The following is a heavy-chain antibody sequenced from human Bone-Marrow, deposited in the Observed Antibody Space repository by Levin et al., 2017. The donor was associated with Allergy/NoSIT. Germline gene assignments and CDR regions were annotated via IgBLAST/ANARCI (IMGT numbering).Heavy chain of an antibody. J-gene: IGHJ6*02. Sequence: NPGESLKISCEGSGYSFTKYWIGWVRQMPGKGLEWVAMIYPDDSDTRNNNPSFQGRVSVSADKSISTAYLQWNSLKASDSGMYYCARHRGQGMGSQGMDVWGQGTPVTVSS. D-gene: IGHD6-13*01. CDR2: IYPDDSDT. CDR1: GYSFTKYW. V-gene: IGHV5-51*01. CDR3: ARHRGQGMGSQGMDV.